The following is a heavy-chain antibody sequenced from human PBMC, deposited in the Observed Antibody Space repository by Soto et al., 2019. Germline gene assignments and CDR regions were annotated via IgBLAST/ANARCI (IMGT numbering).Heavy chain of an antibody. CDR3: ARSVDP. V-gene: IGHV4-31*01. J-gene: IGHJ5*02. CDR1: GGSISSGGYF. CDR2: IYYSGST. Sequence: QVQLQESGPGLVKPSQTLSLTCTVSGGSISSGGYFWSWIRQHPGKGLEWIGYIYYSGSTYNHPXXXXXXXXXXXXXXXXXXXXXXXXXAXXXXXXXCARSVDPWGQGTLVTVSS.